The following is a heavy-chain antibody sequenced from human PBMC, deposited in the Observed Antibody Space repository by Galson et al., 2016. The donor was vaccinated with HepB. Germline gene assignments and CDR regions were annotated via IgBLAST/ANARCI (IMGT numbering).Heavy chain of an antibody. V-gene: IGHV4-30-4*01. CDR2: IYYTGST. Sequence: TLSLTCTVSGDSISSADYHWSWIRQPPGKGLEWIGNIYYTGSTYYNPSLESRLTLSIDTSMTQFSLILRSVSAADTAVYYCARAAAATAFDSWGQGSLVTVSS. CDR1: GDSISSADYH. CDR3: ARAAAATAFDS. J-gene: IGHJ4*02. D-gene: IGHD6-13*01.